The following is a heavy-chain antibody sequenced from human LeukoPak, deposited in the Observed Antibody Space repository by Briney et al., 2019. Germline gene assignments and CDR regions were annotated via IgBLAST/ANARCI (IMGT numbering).Heavy chain of an antibody. V-gene: IGHV1-2*02. J-gene: IGHJ4*02. CDR2: INPNSGGT. D-gene: IGHD1-26*01. Sequence: ASVKVSCKASGYTFTGYYMHWVRQAPGQGLEWMGWINPNSGGTNYAQKFQGRVTVTRDTSISTAYMELSRLRSDDTAVYYCARDLGGATRLYYFDYWGQGTLVTVSS. CDR1: GYTFTGYY. CDR3: ARDLGGATRLYYFDY.